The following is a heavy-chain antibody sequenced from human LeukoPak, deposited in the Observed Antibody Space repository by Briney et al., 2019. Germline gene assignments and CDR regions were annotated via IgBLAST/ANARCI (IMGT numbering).Heavy chain of an antibody. CDR2: MYHSGST. J-gene: IGHJ4*02. CDR1: GGSISSSSYY. CDR3: ARGPRGYSGYGLLRFDY. Sequence: SGTLSLTCNVSGGSISSSSYYWGWIRQPPGKGLEWIGSMYHSGSTNYNPSLKSRVTISVDTSKNQFSLKLSSVTAADTAVYYCARGPRGYSGYGLLRFDYWGQGTLVSVSS. D-gene: IGHD5-12*01. V-gene: IGHV4-39*07.